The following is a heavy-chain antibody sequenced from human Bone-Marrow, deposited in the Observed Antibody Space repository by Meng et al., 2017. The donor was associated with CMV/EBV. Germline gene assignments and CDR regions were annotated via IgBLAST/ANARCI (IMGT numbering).Heavy chain of an antibody. CDR1: GGTCSSYA. J-gene: IGHJ4*02. CDR3: ARGDSVTTRWINDY. CDR2: VIPIFGTA. D-gene: IGHD4-11*01. Sequence: ASGGTCSSYAINWVRQAPGPGLEWMGEVIPIFGTANYAQKFQGRVTITADKSTSTAYMELSSLRSEDTAVYYCARGDSVTTRWINDYWGQGTLVTVSS. V-gene: IGHV1-69*06.